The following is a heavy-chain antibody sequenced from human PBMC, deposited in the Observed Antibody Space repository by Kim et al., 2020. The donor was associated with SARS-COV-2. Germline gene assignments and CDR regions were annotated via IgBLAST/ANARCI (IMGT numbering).Heavy chain of an antibody. J-gene: IGHJ5*02. V-gene: IGHV4-31*03. CDR2: IYYSGST. D-gene: IGHD2-2*01. Sequence: SETLSLTCTVSGGSISSGGYYWSWIRQHPGKGLEWIGYIYYSGSTYYNPSLKSRVTISVDTSKNQFSLKLSSVTAADTAVYYCARGRLPLIVVVPAAMCRACWFDPWGQGTLVTVSS. CDR3: ARGRLPLIVVVPAAMCRACWFDP. CDR1: GGSISSGGYY.